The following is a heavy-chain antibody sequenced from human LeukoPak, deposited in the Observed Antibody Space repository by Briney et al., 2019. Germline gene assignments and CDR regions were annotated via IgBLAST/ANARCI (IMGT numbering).Heavy chain of an antibody. CDR3: ARLPAYCSSTSCYYDY. D-gene: IGHD2-2*01. CDR1: GFTFSSYA. V-gene: IGHV3-23*01. CDR2: ISNSGGST. J-gene: IGHJ4*02. Sequence: GGSLRLSCAASGFTFSSYAMSWVRQAPGKGLEWVSAISNSGGSTYYADSVKGRFTISRDNAKNSLFLQMNSLRAEDTAVYYCARLPAYCSSTSCYYDYWGQGTLVTVSS.